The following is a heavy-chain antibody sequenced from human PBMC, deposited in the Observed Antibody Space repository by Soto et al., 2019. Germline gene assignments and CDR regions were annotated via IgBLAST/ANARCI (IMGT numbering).Heavy chain of an antibody. D-gene: IGHD3-10*01. CDR3: ARILVDPDYYYYYMDV. CDR2: IFSNDEK. J-gene: IGHJ6*03. V-gene: IGHV2-26*01. CDR1: GFSLSNARMG. Sequence: SGPTLVNPTETLTLTCTVSGFSLSNARMGVSWIRQPPGKALEWLAHIFSNDEKSYSTSLKSRLTISKDTSKSQVVLTMTNMDPVDTATYYCARILVDPDYYYYYMDVWGKGTTVTVSS.